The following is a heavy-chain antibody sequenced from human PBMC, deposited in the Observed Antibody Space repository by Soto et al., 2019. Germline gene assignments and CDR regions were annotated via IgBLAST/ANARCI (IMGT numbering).Heavy chain of an antibody. V-gene: IGHV5-10-1*01. J-gene: IGHJ5*02. CDR3: AREEWELGGHWFHP. D-gene: IGHD1-26*01. Sequence: GESLKISCKASGFRFTNFWISWVRQMPGKGLEWMGKIDPNDSYTKYSPSFQGHVTISVDKSISTAYLHWSSLKASDTAMYFCAREEWELGGHWFHPWGQGTLVTVS. CDR2: IDPNDSYT. CDR1: GFRFTNFW.